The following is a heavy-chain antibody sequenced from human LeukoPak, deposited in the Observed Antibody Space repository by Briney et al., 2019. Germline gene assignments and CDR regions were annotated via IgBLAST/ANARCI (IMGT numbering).Heavy chain of an antibody. V-gene: IGHV3-64*01. CDR2: ISSNGGST. Sequence: GGSMRLSCAASGFTFSSYAMHWVRQAPGRGLECVSAISSNGGSTYYANSVKGRFTISRDNSKNTLYLQMGSLRSEDTAVYYCARVPGLREMAIISDVFDIWGQGTMVTVSS. CDR1: GFTFSSYA. CDR3: ARVPGLREMAIISDVFDI. J-gene: IGHJ3*02. D-gene: IGHD5-24*01.